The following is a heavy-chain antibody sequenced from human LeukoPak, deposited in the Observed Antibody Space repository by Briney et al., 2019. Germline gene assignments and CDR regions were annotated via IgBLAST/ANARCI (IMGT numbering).Heavy chain of an antibody. CDR2: INAGNGNT. CDR1: GYTFTSYA. V-gene: IGHV1-3*01. D-gene: IGHD2-2*01. J-gene: IGHJ4*02. Sequence: ASVKVSCKASGYTFTSYALHWVRQAPGQRLEWMGWINAGNGNTKYSQKFQGRVTITRDTSASTAYMELSSLRSEDTALYYCAKDAAPWAVVPAVIHDWGQGTLVTVST. CDR3: AKDAAPWAVVPAVIHD.